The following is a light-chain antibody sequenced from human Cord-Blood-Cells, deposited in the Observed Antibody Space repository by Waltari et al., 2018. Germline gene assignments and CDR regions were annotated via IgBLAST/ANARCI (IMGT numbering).Light chain of an antibody. CDR1: SRDVGAYIY. CDR2: VVS. Sequence: QSALTPPPSASGSPRQSLTISCTGTSRDVGAYIYVSWYQQHPATATRLMIYVVSLRPWGGPDRFTGSKAGNTAALTVSGGQAEDEADYYCSSAAGGNKLVFGRGTKLTVL. CDR3: SSAAGGNKLV. J-gene: IGLJ2*01. V-gene: IGLV2-8*01.